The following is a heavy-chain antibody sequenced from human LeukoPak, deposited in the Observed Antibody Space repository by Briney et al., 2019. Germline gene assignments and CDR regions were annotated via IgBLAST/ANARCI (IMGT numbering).Heavy chain of an antibody. V-gene: IGHV4-34*01. J-gene: IGHJ4*02. CDR1: GGSFSGYY. Sequence: SETLSLTCAVYGGSFSGYYWSWIRQPPGKGLEWIGEINHSGSTNYNPSPKSRVTISVHTSKNQFSLKLSSVTAADTAVYYCARGELSSSWYYLAYWGQGTLVTVSS. CDR2: INHSGST. CDR3: ARGELSSSWYYLAY. D-gene: IGHD6-13*01.